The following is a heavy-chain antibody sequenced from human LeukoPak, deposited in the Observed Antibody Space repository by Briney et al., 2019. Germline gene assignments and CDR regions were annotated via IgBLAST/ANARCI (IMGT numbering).Heavy chain of an antibody. CDR2: INPNSGVT. D-gene: IGHD1-26*01. CDR3: ATQKRWESDY. J-gene: IGHJ4*02. Sequence: ASVKVSCNAAGYTFTGYDMHWVRQAPGQGREGRGWINPNSGVTNYAQKFQGRVTITSAPSISTAYMELSRLRSDDTAVSYCATQKRWESDYWGQGTLVTVSS. V-gene: IGHV1-2*02. CDR1: GYTFTGYD.